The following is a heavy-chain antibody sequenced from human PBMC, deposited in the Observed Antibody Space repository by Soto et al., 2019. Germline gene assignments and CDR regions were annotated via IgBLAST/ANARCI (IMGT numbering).Heavy chain of an antibody. CDR1: GFTFSYYW. D-gene: IGHD1-26*01. Sequence: EVQLVESGGGLVQPGESLRLSCAASGFTFSYYWMHWVRQASGKGLVWVSRIHSDGSSTTYADSVKGRFTISRDNARNTVYLQMNSLRVEDTAVYYCARGDRGAFDMWGQGTVVTVSS. CDR3: ARGDRGAFDM. J-gene: IGHJ3*02. V-gene: IGHV3-74*03. CDR2: IHSDGSST.